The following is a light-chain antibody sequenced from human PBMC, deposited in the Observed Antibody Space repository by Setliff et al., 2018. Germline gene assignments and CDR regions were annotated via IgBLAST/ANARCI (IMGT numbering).Light chain of an antibody. CDR2: EVS. V-gene: IGLV2-8*01. CDR1: SSDVGGYDY. Sequence: QSALTQPASVSGSPGQSITISCTGTSSDVGGYDYVSWYQQHPGKAPKFMIYEVSKRPSGVPDRFSGSKSGSTASLTVSGLQAEDEADYYCSSYAGSTGNVFGTGTKV. CDR3: SSYAGSTGNV. J-gene: IGLJ1*01.